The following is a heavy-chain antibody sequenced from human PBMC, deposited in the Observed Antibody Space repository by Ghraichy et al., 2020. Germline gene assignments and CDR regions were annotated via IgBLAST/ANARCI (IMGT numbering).Heavy chain of an antibody. D-gene: IGHD4-17*01. Sequence: GGSLRLSCAASGFAFVSYGIHWVRQAPGKGLEWVAISSYDGSHQYYADSGKGRFSISRDNSKNTLYLQMNSLRAEDTAVYYCARDQRHSTVTTSPLYWGQGTLVTVSS. CDR1: GFAFVSYG. CDR2: SSYDGSHQ. V-gene: IGHV3-33*05. CDR3: ARDQRHSTVTTSPLY. J-gene: IGHJ4*02.